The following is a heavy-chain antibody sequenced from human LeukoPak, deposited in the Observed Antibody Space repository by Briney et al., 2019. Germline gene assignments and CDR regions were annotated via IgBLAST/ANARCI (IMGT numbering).Heavy chain of an antibody. J-gene: IGHJ6*02. V-gene: IGHV1-8*01. CDR2: MNPNSGNT. CDR3: ARAGGYSSSWFYYYYGMDV. CDR1: GYTFTSYD. Sequence: GASVKVSCKASGYTFTSYDINWVRQATGQGLEWMGWMNPNSGNTGYAQKIQGRVTMTRNTSISTAYMELSSLRSEDTAVYYCARAGGYSSSWFYYYYGMDVWGQGTTVTVSS. D-gene: IGHD6-13*01.